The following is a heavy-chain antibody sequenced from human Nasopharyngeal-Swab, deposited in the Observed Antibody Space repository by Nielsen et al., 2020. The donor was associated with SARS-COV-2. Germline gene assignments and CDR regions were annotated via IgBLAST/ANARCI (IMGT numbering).Heavy chain of an antibody. CDR1: GGSISSSNW. J-gene: IGHJ4*02. CDR3: ARYCDTATCWGVFDY. D-gene: IGHD3-22*01. CDR2: ILQSGSA. V-gene: IGHV4-4*02. Sequence: SETLSLTCAVSGGSISSSNWWGWVRQPPGKGLEWIGEILQSGSANYNPSLTSRVTISVDRSKNQLSLDMSSVTAADTAVYYCARYCDTATCWGVFDYWGQGTLVSVSS.